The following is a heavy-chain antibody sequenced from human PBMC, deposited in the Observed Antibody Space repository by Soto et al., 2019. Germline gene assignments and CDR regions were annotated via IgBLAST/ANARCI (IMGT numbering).Heavy chain of an antibody. D-gene: IGHD5-12*01. CDR1: GFTFTDYA. Sequence: EVQLLESGGGLVQPGGSLRLSCAASGFTFTDYAMTWVRQAPGKGLEWVSSISGSASSTFYAGSVKGRFTISRDNSRNTVSLQMNSLRAEDMAVYYCAKASSTISPDYWGQGTLVTVSS. CDR2: ISGSASST. CDR3: AKASSTISPDY. V-gene: IGHV3-23*01. J-gene: IGHJ4*02.